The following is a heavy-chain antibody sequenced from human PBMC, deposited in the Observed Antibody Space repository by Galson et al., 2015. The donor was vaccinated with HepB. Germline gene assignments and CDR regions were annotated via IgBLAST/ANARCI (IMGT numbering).Heavy chain of an antibody. J-gene: IGHJ3*02. CDR2: IYPGDSDI. Sequence: QSGAEVKKPGESLKISCKGSGYTFTSYWIAWVRQMPGRGLEWMGVIYPGDSDIRYSPSFQGQVTISADKSINTAYLQWSSLKASDTAIYYCARQTSSDIWGQGTLVTVSS. CDR3: ARQTSSDI. D-gene: IGHD1-1*01. V-gene: IGHV5-51*01. CDR1: GYTFTSYW.